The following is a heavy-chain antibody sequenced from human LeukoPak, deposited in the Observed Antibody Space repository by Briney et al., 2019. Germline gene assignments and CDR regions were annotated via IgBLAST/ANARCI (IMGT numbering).Heavy chain of an antibody. Sequence: SETLSLTCAVYGGSFSGYYWSWIRQPPGKGLEWIGSIYYRGNTYYNPSLKSRVTISVDTSKNQFSLKLSSVTAADTALYYCARDKAAADRSLDYWGQGTLATISS. CDR1: GGSFSGYY. V-gene: IGHV4-34*01. CDR3: ARDKAAADRSLDY. CDR2: IYYRGNT. J-gene: IGHJ4*02. D-gene: IGHD6-13*01.